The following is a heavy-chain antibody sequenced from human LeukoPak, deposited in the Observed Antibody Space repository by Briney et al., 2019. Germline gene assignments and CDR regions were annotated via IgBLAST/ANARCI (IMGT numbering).Heavy chain of an antibody. V-gene: IGHV3-21*01. D-gene: IGHD6-25*01. CDR1: GFAFSSYS. CDR2: ITSSSSYI. CDR3: ARERHTFDP. Sequence: PGGSLRLSCAASGFAFSSYSMTRVRQAPGKGLEWVSSITSSSSYIYYADSVKGRFTISRDDAKNSLYLQMNSLRVEDTAVYYCARERHTFDPWGQGTLVTVSS. J-gene: IGHJ5*02.